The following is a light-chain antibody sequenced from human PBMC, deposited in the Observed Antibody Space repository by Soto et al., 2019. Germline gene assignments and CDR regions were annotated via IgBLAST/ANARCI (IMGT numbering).Light chain of an antibody. J-gene: IGLJ2*01. V-gene: IGLV2-14*03. Sequence: QSVLTQPASVSGSPGQSITISCTGTSSDVGGYNYVSWYQQHPGKAPKLMIYDVINRPSGVSNRFSGSKSGNSASLTISGLQAEDEADYYCSSYTSRSTYVVFGGGTKLTVL. CDR3: SSYTSRSTYVV. CDR1: SSDVGGYNY. CDR2: DVI.